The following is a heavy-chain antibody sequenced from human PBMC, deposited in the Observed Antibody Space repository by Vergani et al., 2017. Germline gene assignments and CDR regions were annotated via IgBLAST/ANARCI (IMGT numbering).Heavy chain of an antibody. CDR1: GYTFTSYH. V-gene: IGHV1-46*03. CDR3: AGGLLLGWYYFDY. D-gene: IGHD7-27*01. CDR2: INPGGGST. Sequence: QVQLVQSGAEVKKPGASVKVSCKASGYTFTSYHMHWVRQAPGQGLEWMGIINPGGGSTSYAQKFQGRVTMTRDTSTRTVYMELSSLRSEDTAVYYCAGGLLLGWYYFDYWGQGTLVTVSS. J-gene: IGHJ4*02.